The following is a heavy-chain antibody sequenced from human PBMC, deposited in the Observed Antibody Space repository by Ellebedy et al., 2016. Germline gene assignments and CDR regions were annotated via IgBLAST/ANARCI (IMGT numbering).Heavy chain of an antibody. D-gene: IGHD3-10*01. V-gene: IGHV4-30-4*01. J-gene: IGHJ4*02. Sequence: LRLSXTVSGGSISSGDDYWSWIRQPPGKGLEWIGNIYYSGYTSYNPSLKSRVTISVDTSKNQFSLKLSSVTAADTAVYYCARVGFGEFDYWGQGTLVTVSS. CDR2: IYYSGYT. CDR1: GGSISSGDDY. CDR3: ARVGFGEFDY.